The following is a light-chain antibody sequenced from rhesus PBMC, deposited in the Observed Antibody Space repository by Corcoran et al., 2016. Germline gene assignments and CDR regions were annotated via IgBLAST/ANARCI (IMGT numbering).Light chain of an antibody. CDR2: AAS. J-gene: IGKJ4*01. V-gene: IGKV1S12*01. CDR3: QHYYDNPLT. CDR1: QNIYSN. Sequence: DIQMTQSPSALSASVGDRVTISCRASQNIYSNLAWYQQKPGKAPKLLIYAASSLQTGIPSRSSGSGSGTDFTLTISSLQPEDSAAYYCQHYYDNPLTFGGGTKVEIK.